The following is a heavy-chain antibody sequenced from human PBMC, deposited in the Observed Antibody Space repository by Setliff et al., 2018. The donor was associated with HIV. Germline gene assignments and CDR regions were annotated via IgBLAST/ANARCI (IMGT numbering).Heavy chain of an antibody. V-gene: IGHV4-61*10. D-gene: IGHD3-3*01. CDR3: ARALQYYDFWSGYYKWGLYYMDV. CDR2: IYYSGST. J-gene: IGHJ6*03. CDR1: GGSIISGSNY. Sequence: PSETLSLTCTVSGGSIISGSNYWSWIRQPAGKGLEWIGRIYYSGSTNYNPSLKSRVTISVDTSKNQFSLKLSSVTAADTAVYYCARALQYYDFWSGYYKWGLYYMDVWGKGTTVTVSS.